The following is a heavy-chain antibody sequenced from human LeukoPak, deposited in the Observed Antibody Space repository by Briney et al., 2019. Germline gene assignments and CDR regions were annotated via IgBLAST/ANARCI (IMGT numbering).Heavy chain of an antibody. J-gene: IGHJ5*02. CDR3: ARDPSNTDYSNNWFDP. D-gene: IGHD4-11*01. CDR1: GYTFTSYY. Sequence: GASVKVSCKASGYTFTSYYMHWVRQAPGQGLEWMGIINPSGGSTSYAQKFQGRVTMTRDTSTSTVYMELSSLRSEDTAVYYCARDPSNTDYSNNWFDPWGQGTLVTVSS. CDR2: INPSGGST. V-gene: IGHV1-46*01.